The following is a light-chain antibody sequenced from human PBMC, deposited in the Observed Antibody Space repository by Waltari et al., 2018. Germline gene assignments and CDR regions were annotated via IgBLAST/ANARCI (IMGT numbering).Light chain of an antibody. CDR3: QLWESGSDRVV. CDR2: YDS. V-gene: IGLV3-21*01. Sequence: SYVLTPPPSLSVAPGKAARNTCGGNSIWSRRVHWYQQKPGQAPVLVIYYDSDRPSGIPERISGSKSGNTATLTISRVEAGDEAAYYCQLWESGSDRVVFGGGTKLTVL. J-gene: IGLJ2*01. CDR1: SIWSRR.